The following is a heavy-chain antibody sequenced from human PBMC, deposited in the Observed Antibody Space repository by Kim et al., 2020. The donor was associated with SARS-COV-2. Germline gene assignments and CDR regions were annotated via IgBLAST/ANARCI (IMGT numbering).Heavy chain of an antibody. CDR2: ISAGGGGT. CDR1: GFTFSIYA. J-gene: IGHJ4*01. CDR3: AKDREGATPYYYFDF. D-gene: IGHD1-1*01. Sequence: GGSLRLSCAASGFTFSIYAMNWVRQATGKGLEWVSAISAGGGGTFYADSVKGRFSISRDNSKNTLYLQMNSLSAEDTAVYYCAKDREGATPYYYFDFWG. V-gene: IGHV3-23*01.